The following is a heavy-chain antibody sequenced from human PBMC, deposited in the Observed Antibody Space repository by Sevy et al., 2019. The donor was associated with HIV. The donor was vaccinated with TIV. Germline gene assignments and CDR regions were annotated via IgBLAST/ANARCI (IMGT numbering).Heavy chain of an antibody. CDR3: ARDPTGYPSYYYLYGLDA. Sequence: GGSLRLSCAASGFPFGSYSMHWVRHAAGKGLEWVAVISYDGDNKLYADSVKGRFTISRDNSRRTLYLVMNSLRTEDTAVYFCARDPTGYPSYYYLYGLDAWGQGTTVTVSS. D-gene: IGHD5-12*01. CDR1: GFPFGSYS. J-gene: IGHJ6*02. V-gene: IGHV3-30*04. CDR2: ISYDGDNK.